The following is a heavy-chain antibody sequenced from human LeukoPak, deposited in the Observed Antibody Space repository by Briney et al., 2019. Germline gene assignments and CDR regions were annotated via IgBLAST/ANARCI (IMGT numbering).Heavy chain of an antibody. V-gene: IGHV4-39*01. Sequence: SETLSLTCTVSGGSISSSSYYWGWIRQPPGKGLEWIGSFYYSGSTYYNPSLKSRVTISVDTSKNQFSLKLSSVTAADTAWYYXXXXVXDRGVHYFDYWGQGTLVTVSS. J-gene: IGHJ4*02. CDR1: GGSISSSSYY. CDR2: FYYSGST. CDR3: XXXVXDRGVHYFDY. D-gene: IGHD3-10*01.